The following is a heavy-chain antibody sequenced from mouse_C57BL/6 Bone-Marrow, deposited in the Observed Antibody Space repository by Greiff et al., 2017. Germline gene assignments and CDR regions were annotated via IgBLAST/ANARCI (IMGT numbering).Heavy chain of an antibody. J-gene: IGHJ3*01. CDR2: ISSGGSYN. CDR3: ARQYYCSGTWFAY. Sequence: EVHLVESGGDLVKPGGSLKLSCAASGFTFSSYGMSWVRQTPDKRLEWVATISSGGSYNYYPDRVKGRFTISRDNAKNTLYLRMSSLKSEDTAMYYCARQYYCSGTWFAYWGQGTLVTVSA. V-gene: IGHV5-6*01. CDR1: GFTFSSYG. D-gene: IGHD1-1*01.